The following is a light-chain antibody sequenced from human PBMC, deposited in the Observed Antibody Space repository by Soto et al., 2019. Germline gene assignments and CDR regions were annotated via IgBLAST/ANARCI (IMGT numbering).Light chain of an antibody. CDR1: QSVSRY. CDR3: QQRSDWPIT. J-gene: IGKJ5*01. V-gene: IGKV3-11*01. CDR2: DVS. Sequence: EIVLTQSPATLSVSPGERATLSCRASQSVSRYLAWYQQKPGQAPRLLIYDVSTRATGIPARFSGSGSGTDFTLTITSLEPEDFAVYSCQQRSDWPITFGQGTRLEIK.